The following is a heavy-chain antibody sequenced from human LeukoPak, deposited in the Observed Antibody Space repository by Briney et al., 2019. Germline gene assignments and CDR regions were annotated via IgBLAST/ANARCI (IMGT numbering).Heavy chain of an antibody. J-gene: IGHJ4*02. V-gene: IGHV1-2*02. Sequence: ASVKVSCKASGYTFTGYYMHWVRQAPGQGLEWMGWINPNSGGTNYAQKFQGRVTMTGDTSISTAYMELSSLRSDDTAVYFCARDLTIAPFDYWGQGTLVTVSS. D-gene: IGHD3-9*01. CDR1: GYTFTGYY. CDR2: INPNSGGT. CDR3: ARDLTIAPFDY.